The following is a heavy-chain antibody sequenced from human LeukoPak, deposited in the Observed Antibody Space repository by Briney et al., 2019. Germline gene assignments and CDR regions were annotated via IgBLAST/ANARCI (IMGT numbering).Heavy chain of an antibody. J-gene: IGHJ4*02. D-gene: IGHD3-22*01. CDR1: GLTFDDYG. CDR2: INWNGSST. CDR3: ARAKGYYYDSSGYSTFDY. V-gene: IGHV3-20*04. Sequence: PGGSLRLSCAASGLTFDDYGMSWVRQAPGKGPEWVSGINWNGSSTGYADSVKGRFTISRDNAKNSLYLQMNSLRAEDTALYYCARAKGYYYDSSGYSTFDYWGQGTLVTVSS.